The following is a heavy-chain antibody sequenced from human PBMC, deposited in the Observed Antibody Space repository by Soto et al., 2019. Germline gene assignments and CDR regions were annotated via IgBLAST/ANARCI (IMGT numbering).Heavy chain of an antibody. V-gene: IGHV1-69*01. Sequence: QVQLVQSGAEVRKPGSSVTVSCKASGGTFSNYAISWVRQAPGQGLEWMGGIIPIVGTGSYAQKFQGRVTITAVEPTTTAYMELSSLRFEDTAVYYCARVGILVPTASTHYYYHMDVGGPGTTVTVSS. D-gene: IGHD2-2*01. CDR1: GGTFSNYA. J-gene: IGHJ6*02. CDR2: IIPIVGTG. CDR3: ARVGILVPTASTHYYYHMDV.